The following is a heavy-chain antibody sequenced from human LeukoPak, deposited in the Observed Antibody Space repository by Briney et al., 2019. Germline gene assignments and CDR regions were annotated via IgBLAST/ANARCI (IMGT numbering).Heavy chain of an antibody. CDR3: ARDRHGYCSGGSCYPNFDY. D-gene: IGHD2-15*01. V-gene: IGHV1-69*06. J-gene: IGHJ4*02. CDR1: GGTFSSYA. Sequence: ASVKVSCKASGGTFSSYAISWVRQAPGQGLEWMGGIIPIFGTANYAQKFQGRVTITADKSTSTAYMELSSLRSEDTAVYYCARDRHGYCSGGSCYPNFDYWGQGTLVTVSS. CDR2: IIPIFGTA.